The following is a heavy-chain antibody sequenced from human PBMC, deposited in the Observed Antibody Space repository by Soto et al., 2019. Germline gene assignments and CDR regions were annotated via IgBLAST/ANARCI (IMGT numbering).Heavy chain of an antibody. CDR3: ARAPILVEVTIYENYFDY. Sequence: SVKVSCKASGGAFSNSVMSWVRQAPGQGLEWMGGVIPIFGTTNYAQRFQGRVTIIADESTSTAYMELTSLRSEDTAVYYCARAPILVEVTIYENYFDYWGQGTLVTVSS. V-gene: IGHV1-69*13. D-gene: IGHD4-17*01. CDR2: VIPIFGTT. J-gene: IGHJ4*02. CDR1: GGAFSNSV.